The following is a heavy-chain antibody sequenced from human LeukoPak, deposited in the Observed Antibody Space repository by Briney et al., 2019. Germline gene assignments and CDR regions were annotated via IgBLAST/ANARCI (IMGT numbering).Heavy chain of an antibody. J-gene: IGHJ5*02. V-gene: IGHV6-1*01. Sequence: SQTLSLTCVISGDSVSSNSAAWNWIRQSPSRGLEWLGRTYYRSKWYSYSAVSVKSRIIINPDTSKNQFSLQLNSVTPEDTAVYYCVRGGFDPWGQGTLVTVSS. CDR2: TYYRSKWYS. CDR1: GDSVSSNSAA. CDR3: VRGGFDP.